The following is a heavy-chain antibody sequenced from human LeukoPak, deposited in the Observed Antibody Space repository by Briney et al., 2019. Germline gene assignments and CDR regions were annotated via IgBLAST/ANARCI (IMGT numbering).Heavy chain of an antibody. CDR2: ISGSGGST. V-gene: IGHV3-23*01. J-gene: IGHJ4*02. CDR3: AKGVEYYDILFDY. Sequence: QAGGSLRLSCAASGFTFSSYAMSWVRQAPGKGLHWVSAISGSGGSTYYADSVKGRFTISRDNSKNTLYLQMNSLRAEDTAVYYCAKGVEYYDILFDYWGQGTLVTVSS. CDR1: GFTFSSYA. D-gene: IGHD3-9*01.